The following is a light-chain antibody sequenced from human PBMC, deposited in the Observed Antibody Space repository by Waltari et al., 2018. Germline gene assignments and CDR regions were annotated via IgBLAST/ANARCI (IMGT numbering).Light chain of an antibody. V-gene: IGLV2-8*01. CDR3: SSYAGGSSLM. CDR2: EVT. Sequence: QSALTQPPSASGSPGQSITISCPGISTDVAGYDPVFWYQQHPGKAPKLLIYEVTNRPSGVPDRFSGSKSDNTASLAVSGLQAEDEADYYCSSYAGGSSLMFGGGTKLTVL. J-gene: IGLJ3*02. CDR1: STDVAGYDP.